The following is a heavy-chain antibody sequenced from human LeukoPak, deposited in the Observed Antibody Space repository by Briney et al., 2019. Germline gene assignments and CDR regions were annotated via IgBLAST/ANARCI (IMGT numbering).Heavy chain of an antibody. V-gene: IGHV4-39*02. J-gene: IGHJ6*03. CDR1: GGSISSSSYY. CDR3: ARDHRGSGSRYYYYYMDV. Sequence: SSETLSLTCTVSGGSISSSSYYWGWIRQPPGKGLEWIGSIYYTGSTYCNPSLKSRVTISVDTSKNQFSLKLSSVTAADTAVYYCARDHRGSGSRYYYYYMDVWGKGTTVTISS. D-gene: IGHD3-10*01. CDR2: IYYTGST.